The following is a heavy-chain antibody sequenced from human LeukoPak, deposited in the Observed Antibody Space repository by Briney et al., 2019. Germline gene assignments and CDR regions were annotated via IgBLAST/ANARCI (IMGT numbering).Heavy chain of an antibody. CDR1: GGSISSGDYY. CDR2: IYYSGST. J-gene: IGHJ4*02. CDR3: AREPIVKVPPDY. V-gene: IGHV4-30-4*01. D-gene: IGHD2-2*01. Sequence: SETLSLTCTVSGGSISSGDYYWSWIRQPPGKGLEWIGYIYYSGSTYYNPSLKSRVTISVDTSKNQFSLKLSSVTAADTAAYYCAREPIVKVPPDYWGQGTLVTVSS.